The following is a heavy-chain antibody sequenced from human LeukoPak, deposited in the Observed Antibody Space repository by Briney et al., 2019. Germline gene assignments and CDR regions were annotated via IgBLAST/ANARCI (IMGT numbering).Heavy chain of an antibody. CDR1: GFTVSSNY. V-gene: IGHV3-53*01. CDR3: ARASFYYDSRALDP. J-gene: IGHJ5*02. Sequence: GGSLRLSCAASGFTVSSNYMNWVRQAPGKGLEWVSVIYGDGNTYYTDSVKGRFTISGDNSKNTVLLQMNSLRAEDTAVYYCARASFYYDSRALDPWGQGALVTVSS. CDR2: IYGDGNT. D-gene: IGHD3-22*01.